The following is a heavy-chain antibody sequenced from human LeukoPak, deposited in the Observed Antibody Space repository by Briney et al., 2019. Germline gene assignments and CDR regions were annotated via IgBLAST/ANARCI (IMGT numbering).Heavy chain of an antibody. CDR2: IRSKAYGGTT. J-gene: IGHJ6*04. CDR3: TRAGRSYYYGMDV. V-gene: IGHV3-49*04. D-gene: IGHD3-3*01. Sequence: HPGGSLRLSCTASGFTFGDYAMSWVRQAPGKGLEWVGFIRSKAYGGTTEYAASVKGRFTISREDSKSIAYLQMNSLKTEDTAVYYCTRAGRSYYYGMDVWGKGTTVTVSS. CDR1: GFTFGDYA.